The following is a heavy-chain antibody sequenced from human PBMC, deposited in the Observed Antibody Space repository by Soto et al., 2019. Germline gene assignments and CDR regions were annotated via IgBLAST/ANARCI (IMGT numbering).Heavy chain of an antibody. V-gene: IGHV3-74*03. CDR1: GFTLSTYW. CDR3: AREVGRGSGSYYLDY. J-gene: IGHJ4*02. Sequence: EVQLVESGGGLVQPGGSLRLSCAASGFTLSTYWMQWVRQAPGKGLLWVSRINGDGTDTTYADSVKGRFTISRDNAKNTVYLQMNGLRAEDTAVYYCAREVGRGSGSYYLDYWGQETLVTVSS. CDR2: INGDGTDT. D-gene: IGHD3-16*01.